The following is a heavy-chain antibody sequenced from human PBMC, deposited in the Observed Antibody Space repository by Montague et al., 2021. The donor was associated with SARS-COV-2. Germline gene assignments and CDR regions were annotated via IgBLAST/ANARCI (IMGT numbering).Heavy chain of an antibody. D-gene: IGHD2-2*01. V-gene: IGHV4-39*01. J-gene: IGHJ5*02. CDR3: ARQGGPAGKHWFDP. CDR2: IHHSGTT. CDR1: GGSVSGTSYY. Sequence: SETLSLTCTVSGGSVSGTSYYWAWIRQLPGKGLEWLVNIHHSGTTSYXXXLKSRVTIFVDRSKNEVSLKLNSVTAADTAVYYCARQGGPAGKHWFDPWGQGALVTVSS.